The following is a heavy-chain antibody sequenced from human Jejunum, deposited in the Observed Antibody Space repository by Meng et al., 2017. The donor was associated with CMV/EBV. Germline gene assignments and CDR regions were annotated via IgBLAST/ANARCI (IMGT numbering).Heavy chain of an antibody. V-gene: IGHV3-74*01. CDR3: ARATRAKWPYFDY. CDR2: INGDGSST. J-gene: IGHJ4*02. D-gene: IGHD5-12*01. Sequence: EVQLVESXXGXVXXGGXLRLSCAASGFTFSSYWMHWVRQAPGKGLVWVSHINGDGSSTSYADSVKGRFTISRDNAKNTLYLQMNSLRAEDTAVYYCARATRAKWPYFDYWGQGTLVTVSS. CDR1: GFTFSSYW.